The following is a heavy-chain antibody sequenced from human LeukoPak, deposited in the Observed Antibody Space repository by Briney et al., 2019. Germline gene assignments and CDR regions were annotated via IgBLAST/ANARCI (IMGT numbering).Heavy chain of an antibody. V-gene: IGHV3-11*01. J-gene: IGHJ4*02. CDR2: ISSSGSTI. CDR3: VSSKVRGVILDY. Sequence: PGGSLRLSCAASGFTFSDYYMSWIRQAPGKGLEWVSYISSSGSTIYYADSVKGRFTISRDNAKNSLYLQMNSLRAEDTAVYYCVSSKVRGVILDYWGQGTLVTVSS. D-gene: IGHD3-10*01. CDR1: GFTFSDYY.